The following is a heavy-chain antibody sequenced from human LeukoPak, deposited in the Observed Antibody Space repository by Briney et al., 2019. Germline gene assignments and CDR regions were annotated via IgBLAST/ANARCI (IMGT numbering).Heavy chain of an antibody. V-gene: IGHV4-59*01. J-gene: IGHJ6*03. CDR3: ARGRVSSSTWYSTYYYFFYMDF. CDR1: DDSITMYY. D-gene: IGHD4-11*01. CDR2: VDHTGST. Sequence: SETLSLTCTVSDDSITMYYWTWIRQPPGKGLEWIGYVDHTGSTKFNPSLNGRVSISRDTPNNFFSLRLRSVTAADTAVYFCARGRVSSSTWYSTYYYFFYMDFWGKGTTVTVSS.